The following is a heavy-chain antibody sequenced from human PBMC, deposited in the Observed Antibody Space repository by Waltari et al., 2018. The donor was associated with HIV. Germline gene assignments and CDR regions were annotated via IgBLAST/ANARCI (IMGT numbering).Heavy chain of an antibody. CDR1: GLSFTTDD. CDR2: VGTAGET. V-gene: IGHV3-13*01. Sequence: EVQLVESGGGLVQPGGSLRMPCAALGLSFTTDDRHWVRQRTGKGLEGGSAVGTAGETYYSDSVKGRLTISREDAKNSLFLQMNSLRAEDTALYYCARDTLGTLDYWGQGILITVSS. J-gene: IGHJ4*02. CDR3: ARDTLGTLDY.